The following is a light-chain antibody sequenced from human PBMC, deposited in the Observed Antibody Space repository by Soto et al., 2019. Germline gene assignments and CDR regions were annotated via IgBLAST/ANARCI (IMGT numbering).Light chain of an antibody. V-gene: IGKV3-11*01. CDR1: QSVSSY. J-gene: IGKJ1*01. Sequence: EIVLTQSPATLSLSPGERATLSCRASQSVSSYLAWYQHKPGQAPRLLIYDASNRATGIPARFSGSGSGTDFTLTISSLEPEDFAIYTCQQRSNWPRTFGKGTKVDIK. CDR2: DAS. CDR3: QQRSNWPRT.